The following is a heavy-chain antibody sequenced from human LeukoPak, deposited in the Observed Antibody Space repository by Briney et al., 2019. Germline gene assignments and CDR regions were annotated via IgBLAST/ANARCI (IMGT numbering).Heavy chain of an antibody. J-gene: IGHJ4*02. CDR2: IYYSGST. Sequence: SETLSLTCTVSGGSISSSSYYWGWIRQPPGKGLEWIGSIYYSGSTYYNPSLKSRVTISVDTSKNQFSLKLSSVTAADTAVYYCARVWVGATTDYFDYWGQGTLVTVSS. D-gene: IGHD1-26*01. CDR1: GGSISSSSYY. V-gene: IGHV4-39*07. CDR3: ARVWVGATTDYFDY.